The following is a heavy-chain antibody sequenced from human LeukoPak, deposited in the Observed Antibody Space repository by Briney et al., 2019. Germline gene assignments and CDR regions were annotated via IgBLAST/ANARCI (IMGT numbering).Heavy chain of an antibody. CDR1: GGSISGSSYY. Sequence: SETLSLTCTVSGGSISGSSYYWGWIRQPPGKGLEWIGSIYYSGSTYYNPSLKSRVTISVDTSKNQFSLKLSSVTAADTAVYYCARGRDGLAGWFDPWGQGTLVTVSS. CDR3: ARGRDGLAGWFDP. D-gene: IGHD5-24*01. J-gene: IGHJ5*02. V-gene: IGHV4-39*07. CDR2: IYYSGST.